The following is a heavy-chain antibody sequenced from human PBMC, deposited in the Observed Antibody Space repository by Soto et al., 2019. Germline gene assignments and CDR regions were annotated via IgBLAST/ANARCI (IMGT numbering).Heavy chain of an antibody. Sequence: QVQLQESGPGLVKPSETLSLTCTVSDDSSSNYKWSWIRQPPGRRLEWIGYIDSNGGTSYNPSLQSRVTISIDTYTKQFFLKLSSVTAADTAVYYCVRQGFGRLHGLVDVW. D-gene: IGHD3-10*01. V-gene: IGHV4-59*08. CDR2: IDSNGGT. CDR1: DDSSSNYK. CDR3: VRQGFGRLHGLVDV. J-gene: IGHJ6*01.